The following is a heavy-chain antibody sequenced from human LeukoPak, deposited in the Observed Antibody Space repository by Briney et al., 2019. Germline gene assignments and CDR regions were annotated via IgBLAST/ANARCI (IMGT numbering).Heavy chain of an antibody. V-gene: IGHV3-21*01. CDR1: GFTFSSYS. CDR3: ARDGGAYCSSTSCPNPS. J-gene: IGHJ5*02. Sequence: GGSLRLSCAASGFTFSSYSMNWVRQAPGKGLEWVSSISSSSSYIYYADSVKGRFTISRDNAKNSLYLQMNSLRAEDTAVYYCARDGGAYCSSTSCPNPSWGQGTLVTVSS. CDR2: ISSSSSYI. D-gene: IGHD2-2*01.